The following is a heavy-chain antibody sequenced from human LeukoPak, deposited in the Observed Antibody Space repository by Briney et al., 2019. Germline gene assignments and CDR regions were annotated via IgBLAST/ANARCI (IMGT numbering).Heavy chain of an antibody. Sequence: GGSPRLSCAASGFTFSSYAMHWVRQAPGKGLEGVAVISYDGSNKYYADSVKARFTISRDNSKNTLYLQMNSLRAEDTAVYYCARVLSIAAAYYFDYWGQGTLVTVSS. CDR3: ARVLSIAAAYYFDY. CDR2: ISYDGSNK. V-gene: IGHV3-30-3*01. J-gene: IGHJ4*02. CDR1: GFTFSSYA. D-gene: IGHD6-13*01.